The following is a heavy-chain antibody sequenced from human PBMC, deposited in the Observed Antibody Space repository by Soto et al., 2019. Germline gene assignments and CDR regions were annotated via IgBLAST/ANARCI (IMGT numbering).Heavy chain of an antibody. D-gene: IGHD2-15*01. Sequence: QVQLVQSGAEVKKPGSSVKVSCKASGGTFSSYTISWVRQAPGQGLEWMGRIIPILGIANYAQKFQGRVRIPGDKSTXXAXMXXSSLRSEDTAVYYCARDLEVVVAATPGGRHDAFDIWGQGTMVTVSS. CDR1: GGTFSSYT. CDR3: ARDLEVVVAATPGGRHDAFDI. CDR2: IIPILGIA. J-gene: IGHJ3*02. V-gene: IGHV1-69*08.